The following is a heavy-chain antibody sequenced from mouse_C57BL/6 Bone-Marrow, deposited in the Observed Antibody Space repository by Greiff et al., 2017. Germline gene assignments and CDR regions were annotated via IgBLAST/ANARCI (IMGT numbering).Heavy chain of an antibody. CDR1: GYTFTDYE. CDR2: IDPETGGT. V-gene: IGHV1-15*01. Sequence: VQLQQSGAELVRPGASVTLSCKASGYTFTDYEMHWVKQTPVHGLEWIGAIDPETGGTAYNQKFKGKAILTADKSSSTAYMQLSSLTSEDSAVYFCARSAYYYGGYFDVWGTGTTVTVSS. J-gene: IGHJ1*03. D-gene: IGHD1-1*01. CDR3: ARSAYYYGGYFDV.